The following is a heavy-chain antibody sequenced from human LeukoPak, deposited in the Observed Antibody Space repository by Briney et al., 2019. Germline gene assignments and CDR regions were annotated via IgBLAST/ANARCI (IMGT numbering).Heavy chain of an antibody. CDR1: GGSISSYY. D-gene: IGHD4-17*01. CDR3: AREKDYGDSRGLDP. J-gene: IGHJ5*02. CDR2: INTSGNT. V-gene: IGHV4-4*07. Sequence: PSETLSLTCTVSGGSISSYYWSWIRQPAGKGLEWIGRINTSGNTNYNPSLKGRVTMSVDTTKNQVSLKLSSVTAADTAVYYCAREKDYGDSRGLDPWGQGTLVTVSS.